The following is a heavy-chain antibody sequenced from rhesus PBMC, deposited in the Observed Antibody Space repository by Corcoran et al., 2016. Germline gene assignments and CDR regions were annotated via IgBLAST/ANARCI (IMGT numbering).Heavy chain of an antibody. CDR3: LSSGWSGF. CDR1: GYSISSGYG. J-gene: IGHJ4*01. Sequence: QVQLQESGPGLVKPSETLSLTCAVSGYSISSGYGCGWIRQPPGKGLEWIVQFFGGTNTTYYNPARESRVTVSKDTSKNQVSLRLTSVTAADTAVYYCLSSGWSGFRGQGVLVTVSS. V-gene: IGHV4-127*01. CDR2: FFGGTNTT. D-gene: IGHD6S26*01.